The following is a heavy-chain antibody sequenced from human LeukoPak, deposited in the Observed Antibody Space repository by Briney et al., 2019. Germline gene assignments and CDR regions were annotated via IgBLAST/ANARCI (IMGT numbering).Heavy chain of an antibody. V-gene: IGHV4-38-2*01. D-gene: IGHD3-3*01. J-gene: IGHJ4*02. CDR1: GYSISSGYY. CDR2: IYHSGST. CDR3: TALDFWSGYSVDY. Sequence: KLSETLSLTCAVSGYSISSGYYWGWIRQPPGKGLEWIGSIYHSGSTYYNPSLKSRITISVDTSKNQFSLKLSSVTAADTAVYYCTALDFWSGYSVDYWGQGTLVTVSS.